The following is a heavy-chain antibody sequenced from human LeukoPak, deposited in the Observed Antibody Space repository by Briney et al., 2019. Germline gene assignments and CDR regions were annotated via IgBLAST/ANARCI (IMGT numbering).Heavy chain of an antibody. Sequence: GGSLRLSCAASGFTFSSYAVSWVRQAPGKGLEWVSAISGSGGSTYYADSVKGRFTISRDNSKNTLYLQMNSLRAEDTAVYYCAKWLGGWFLSSMYYFDYWGQGTLVTVSS. CDR1: GFTFSSYA. J-gene: IGHJ4*02. CDR3: AKWLGGWFLSSMYYFDY. D-gene: IGHD3-10*01. V-gene: IGHV3-23*01. CDR2: ISGSGGST.